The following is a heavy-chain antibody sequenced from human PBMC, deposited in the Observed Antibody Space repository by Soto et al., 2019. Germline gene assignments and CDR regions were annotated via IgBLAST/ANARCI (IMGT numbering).Heavy chain of an antibody. D-gene: IGHD2-8*01. V-gene: IGHV1-2*04. CDR1: GYSFADYH. CDR2: INPKSGGT. Sequence: GASVKVSCKASGYSFADYHIHWVRQAPGQGLEWLGRINPKSGGTSTAQKFQGWVTMTTDTSISTASMELTRLTSDDTAIYYCARGDSTDCSNGVCSFFYNHDMDVWGQGTTVTVSS. J-gene: IGHJ6*02. CDR3: ARGDSTDCSNGVCSFFYNHDMDV.